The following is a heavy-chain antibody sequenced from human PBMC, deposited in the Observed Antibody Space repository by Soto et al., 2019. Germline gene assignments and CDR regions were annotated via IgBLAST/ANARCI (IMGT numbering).Heavy chain of an antibody. Sequence: QVQLVQSGAEVKKPGASVKVSCKASGYTFTSYDINWVRQATGQGLEWMGWMNPNSGNTGDAQKVRGRVTMTRNTSRSTAAMELGSLGSADTAVYYCASEKAGAVDSWGQGTLVTVSS. J-gene: IGHJ4*02. CDR3: ASEKAGAVDS. CDR2: MNPNSGNT. V-gene: IGHV1-8*01. CDR1: GYTFTSYD.